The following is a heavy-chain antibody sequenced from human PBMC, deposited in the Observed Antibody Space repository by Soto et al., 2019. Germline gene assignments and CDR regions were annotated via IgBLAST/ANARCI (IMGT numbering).Heavy chain of an antibody. Sequence: QVQLQQWGAGLLKPSETLSLTCAVYGGSFSGYYWSWIRQPPGKGLVGIGEINHSGSTNYNPSLKSRVTISVDTSKNRFSLKLSSVSAADTAVYYCARGREGHPALDYWGQGTLVTVSS. V-gene: IGHV4-34*01. D-gene: IGHD2-2*01. CDR2: INHSGST. CDR3: ARGREGHPALDY. CDR1: GGSFSGYY. J-gene: IGHJ4*02.